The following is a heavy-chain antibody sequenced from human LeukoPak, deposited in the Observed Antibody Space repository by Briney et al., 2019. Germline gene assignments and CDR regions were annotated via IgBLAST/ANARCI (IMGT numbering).Heavy chain of an antibody. V-gene: IGHV3-7*05. J-gene: IGHJ4*02. Sequence: PGGSLRLSCAASGFTFNNYWMSWVRHAPGKGLEWVASIKQDGSEKHYVDSLKGRFTITRDNAKNSLFLQMNSLRAEVTAVYYCARAGYGDYYWGQGTLVTVSS. CDR3: ARAGYGDYY. CDR2: IKQDGSEK. D-gene: IGHD4-17*01. CDR1: GFTFNNYW.